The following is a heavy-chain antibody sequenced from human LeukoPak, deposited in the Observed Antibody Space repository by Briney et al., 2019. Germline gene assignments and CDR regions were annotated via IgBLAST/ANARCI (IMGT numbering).Heavy chain of an antibody. CDR3: ARGLYDSRSEDYYYYGMDV. V-gene: IGHV1-69*13. CDR2: IIPIFGTA. J-gene: IGHJ6*02. D-gene: IGHD3-22*01. CDR1: GGTFSSYA. Sequence: GASVKVSCKASGGTFSSYAISWVRQAPGQGLEWMGGIIPIFGTANYAQKFQGSVTITADESTSTAYMELSSLRSEDTAVYYCARGLYDSRSEDYYYYGMDVWGQGTTVTVSS.